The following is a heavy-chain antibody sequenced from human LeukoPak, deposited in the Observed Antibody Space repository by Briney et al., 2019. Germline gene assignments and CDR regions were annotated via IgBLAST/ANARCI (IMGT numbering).Heavy chain of an antibody. Sequence: GGSLRLSCVASGFPFEIYWMSWVRQGPGKGLEWVANIKSDGSEEYYADSVKGRLTVSRDNAKNSLFLQTNSLRVEDTAVYYCAKEKTVAGWYFDLWGRGTLVTVSS. CDR3: AKEKTVAGWYFDL. J-gene: IGHJ2*01. V-gene: IGHV3-7*01. CDR2: IKSDGSEE. CDR1: GFPFEIYW. D-gene: IGHD4-11*01.